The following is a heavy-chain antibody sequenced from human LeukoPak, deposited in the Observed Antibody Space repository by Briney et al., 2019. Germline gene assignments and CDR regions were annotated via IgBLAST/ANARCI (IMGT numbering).Heavy chain of an antibody. CDR2: IYYSGST. V-gene: IGHV4-59*11. CDR3: ARGGRETYYDFWSGYFDY. J-gene: IGHJ4*02. CDR1: GGSISSHY. Sequence: SETLSLTCTVSGGSISSHYWSWIRQPPGKGLEWIGYIYYSGSTNYNPSLKSRVTISVDTSKNQFSLKLSSVTAADTAVYYCARGGRETYYDFWSGYFDYWGQGTLATVSS. D-gene: IGHD3-3*01.